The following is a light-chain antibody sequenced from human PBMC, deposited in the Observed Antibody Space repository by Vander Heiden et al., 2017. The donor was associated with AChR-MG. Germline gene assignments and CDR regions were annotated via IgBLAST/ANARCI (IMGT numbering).Light chain of an antibody. V-gene: IGLV1-44*01. CDR2: GVN. J-gene: IGLJ3*02. Sequence: QSVLTPPPSASGPPGQTVAISCSGSSSNIGSNTVDWYQQLPGAAPKLLINGVNQRPSGVPDRFSGSKSGTSASLAISGLRSEDEGDYYCASWDDILNGWVFGGGTKLTVL. CDR1: SSNIGSNT. CDR3: ASWDDILNGWV.